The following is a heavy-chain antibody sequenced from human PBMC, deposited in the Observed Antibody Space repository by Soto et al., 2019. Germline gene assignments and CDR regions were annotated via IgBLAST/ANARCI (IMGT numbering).Heavy chain of an antibody. Sequence: GASVKVSCKASGYTFTSYDINWVRQATGQGLEWMGWMNPNSGNTGYAQKFQGRVTMTRNTSISTAYMELSSLRSEDTAVYYRARGGAYGDNYYYYYGMDVWGQGTTVTVSS. CDR1: GYTFTSYD. CDR2: MNPNSGNT. V-gene: IGHV1-8*01. CDR3: ARGGAYGDNYYYYYGMDV. D-gene: IGHD4-17*01. J-gene: IGHJ6*02.